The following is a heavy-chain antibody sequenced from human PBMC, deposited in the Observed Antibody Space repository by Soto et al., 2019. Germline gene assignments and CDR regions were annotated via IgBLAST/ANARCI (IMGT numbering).Heavy chain of an antibody. Sequence: SETLSLTCTVSGYSISSGYYWGWIRQPPGKGLEWIGSIYHSGSTYYNPSLKSRVTISVDTSKNQFSLKLSSVTAADTAVYYCASCSPTDFWSGYYDYWGQGTLVTVSS. V-gene: IGHV4-38-2*02. D-gene: IGHD3-3*01. CDR2: IYHSGST. CDR1: GYSISSGYY. J-gene: IGHJ4*02. CDR3: ASCSPTDFWSGYYDY.